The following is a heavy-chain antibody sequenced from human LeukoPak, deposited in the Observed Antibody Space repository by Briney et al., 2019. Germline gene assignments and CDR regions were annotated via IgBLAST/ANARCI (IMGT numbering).Heavy chain of an antibody. V-gene: IGHV3-66*01. Sequence: GGALRLSCAASGFTVRSNYMSWVRQAPGKGLEWVSVMYSGGSTYYADSVKGRFTISRDNAKNTLFLQMNSLRAEDTAVYYCARGGYNGFDYWGQGTLVTVSS. CDR3: ARGGYNGFDY. CDR1: GFTVRSNY. J-gene: IGHJ4*02. CDR2: MYSGGST. D-gene: IGHD5-24*01.